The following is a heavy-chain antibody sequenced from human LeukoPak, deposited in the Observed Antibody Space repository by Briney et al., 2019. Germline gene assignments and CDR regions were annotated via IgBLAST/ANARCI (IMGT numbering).Heavy chain of an antibody. Sequence: AGESLKISCKGSGYSFTSYWIGWVRQMPGKGLEWMGIIYPGDSDTRYSPSFQGQVTISADKSISTAYLQWSSLKASDTAMYYCARHSRYSSSSQKAGGFYFDYWGQGTLVTVSS. D-gene: IGHD6-6*01. CDR1: GYSFTSYW. V-gene: IGHV5-51*01. J-gene: IGHJ4*02. CDR3: ARHSRYSSSSQKAGGFYFDY. CDR2: IYPGDSDT.